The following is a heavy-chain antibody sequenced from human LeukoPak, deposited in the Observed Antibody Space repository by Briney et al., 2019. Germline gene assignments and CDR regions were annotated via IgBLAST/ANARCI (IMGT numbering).Heavy chain of an antibody. CDR2: ISPYNGNT. V-gene: IGHV1-18*01. CDR1: GNTFTSYG. J-gene: IGHJ3*02. Sequence: ASVKVSCKASGNTFTSYGISWVRQAPGQGLEWMGWISPYNGNTNYAQKFQGRVTLTTDTSTSTAYMELRSLRSDDTAVYYCARVVEKSYSGSYSGGHDAFDIWGQGTMVTVSS. CDR3: ARVVEKSYSGSYSGGHDAFDI. D-gene: IGHD1-26*01.